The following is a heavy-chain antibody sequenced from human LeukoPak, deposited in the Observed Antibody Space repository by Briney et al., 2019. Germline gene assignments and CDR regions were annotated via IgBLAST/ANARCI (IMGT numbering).Heavy chain of an antibody. J-gene: IGHJ5*02. CDR2: FYTSGTT. CDR3: ASSEYSRSFGLYH. Sequence: SETLSLTCTVSGGSISSGGYSWNWIRQPAGKGLEWIGRFYTSGTTNYNPSLKSRVTMSIDTSKNQVSLKMRSVTAADTAVYYCASSEYSRSFGLYHWGQGTLVTVSS. V-gene: IGHV4-61*02. D-gene: IGHD6-6*01. CDR1: GGSISSGGYS.